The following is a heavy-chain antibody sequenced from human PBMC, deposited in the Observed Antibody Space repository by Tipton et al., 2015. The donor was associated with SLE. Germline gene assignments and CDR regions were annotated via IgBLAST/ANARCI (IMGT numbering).Heavy chain of an antibody. J-gene: IGHJ4*02. CDR1: GGSISSYY. Sequence: TLSLTCTVSGGSISSYYWSWIRQPPGKGLEWIGYIYYSGSTNYNPSLKSRAAISVDTSKNQFSLKLSSVTAADTAVYYCARLLGPQEGVQGVINEVDYWGQGTLVTVSS. CDR2: IYYSGST. CDR3: ARLLGPQEGVQGVINEVDY. V-gene: IGHV4-59*08. D-gene: IGHD3-10*01.